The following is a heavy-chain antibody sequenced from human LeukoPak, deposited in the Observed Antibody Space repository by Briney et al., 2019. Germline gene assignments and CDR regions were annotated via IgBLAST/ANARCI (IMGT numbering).Heavy chain of an antibody. V-gene: IGHV3-7*01. CDR2: IKQDGSEK. J-gene: IGHJ4*02. CDR1: GSSFSGYW. Sequence: GGSLRLSCVGSGSSFSGYWMSWVRQAPGKGLEWVANIKQDGSEKYYVDSVKGRFTISRDNAKNSLYLQMNSLRAEDTAVYYCARRYFDYWGQGTLVTVSS. CDR3: ARRYFDY.